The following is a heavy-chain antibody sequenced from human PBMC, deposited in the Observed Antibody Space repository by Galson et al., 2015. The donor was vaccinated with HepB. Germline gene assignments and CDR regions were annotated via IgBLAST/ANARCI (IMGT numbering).Heavy chain of an antibody. CDR3: ARDPGRYSEIDN. CDR2: IWQDGKLK. J-gene: IGHJ4*02. V-gene: IGHV3-33*08. D-gene: IGHD3-10*01. CDR1: GFTFRKYG. Sequence: SLRLSCAASGFTFRKYGMHWVRQAPGKGLEWLALIWQDGKLKYYADSVKGRFTISRDNSKGTLYLQMSSLRVEDTALYSCARDPGRYSEIDNWGQGTLVTVSA.